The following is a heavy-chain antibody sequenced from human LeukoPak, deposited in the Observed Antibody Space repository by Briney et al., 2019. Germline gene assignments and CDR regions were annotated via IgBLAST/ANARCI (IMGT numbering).Heavy chain of an antibody. D-gene: IGHD3-10*01. J-gene: IGHJ4*02. V-gene: IGHV4-59*01. CDR3: SSGSYYHPSN. CDR1: GGSINSYY. Sequence: SETLSLTCTVSGGSINSYYWNWIRQPPGKGLELIGYIYNSGSPTYNPSLKSRVTISVDTSKNQFSLQLRSVTAADTAVYYCSSGSYYHPSNWGQGTLVTVSS. CDR2: IYNSGSP.